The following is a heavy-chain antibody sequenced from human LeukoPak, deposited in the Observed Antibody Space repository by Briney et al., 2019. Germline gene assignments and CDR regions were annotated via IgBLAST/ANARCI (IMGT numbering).Heavy chain of an antibody. Sequence: GGSLRLSCAASGFTFSDYYMSWLRQAPGKGLEWVSYISSSGSTIYYADSVKGRFTISRNNAKNSLYLQMNSLRAEDTAVYYCARLSIAAAGTLNYWGQGTLVTVSS. J-gene: IGHJ4*02. CDR3: ARLSIAAAGTLNY. V-gene: IGHV3-11*01. D-gene: IGHD6-13*01. CDR1: GFTFSDYY. CDR2: ISSSGSTI.